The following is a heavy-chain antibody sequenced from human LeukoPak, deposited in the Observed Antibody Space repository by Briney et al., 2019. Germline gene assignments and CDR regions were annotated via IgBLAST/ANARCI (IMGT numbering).Heavy chain of an antibody. V-gene: IGHV3-23*01. J-gene: IGHJ4*02. CDR1: GFTFSSYA. CDR2: ISGSGGST. CDR3: AKDHANTPVVTN. Sequence: GSLRLSCAASGFTFSSYAMSWVRQAPGKGLEWVSAISGSGGSTYYADSVTGRFTVSRDNSKNTVDLQMNNLRVDDTAIYYCAKDHANTPVVTNWGQGILVSVSS. D-gene: IGHD2-21*02.